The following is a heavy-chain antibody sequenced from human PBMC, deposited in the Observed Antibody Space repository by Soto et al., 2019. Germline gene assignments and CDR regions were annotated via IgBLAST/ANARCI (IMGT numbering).Heavy chain of an antibody. V-gene: IGHV4-59*08. Sequence: PSETLSLTCAVSGGSFSSYYWSWIRQPPGEGLEWIGSIYYSGSTNYNPSLKSRVTISADTSMNEFSLRLSSVTAADTAVYYCARLNGYCVSTGCHGYYGMDVWGQGTTVTVSS. J-gene: IGHJ6*02. CDR1: GGSFSSYY. CDR3: ARLNGYCVSTGCHGYYGMDV. D-gene: IGHD2-2*03. CDR2: IYYSGST.